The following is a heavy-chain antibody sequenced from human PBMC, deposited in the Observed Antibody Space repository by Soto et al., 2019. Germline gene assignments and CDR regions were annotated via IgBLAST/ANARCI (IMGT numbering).Heavy chain of an antibody. V-gene: IGHV3-13*01. Sequence: EVQLVESGGGLIQPGGSLRLSCAASGFTFSTYDMHWVRQPTGKGLEWVSAIGTAHTTSYSNSVKARFTTSRENDKTSFYLQVNSLGVGDSAVYYCARAPRATFQNIDYWGQGTLVTVSP. CDR3: ARAPRATFQNIDY. CDR2: IGTAHTT. CDR1: GFTFSTYD. J-gene: IGHJ4*02.